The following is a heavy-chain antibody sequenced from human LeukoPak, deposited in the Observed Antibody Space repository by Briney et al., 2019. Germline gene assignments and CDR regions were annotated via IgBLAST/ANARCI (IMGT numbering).Heavy chain of an antibody. Sequence: SVKFCCKASGFTFTISSMQWVRQARGQRLEWIGWIVVGSGNTNYAQKFQERVTITRDMSTSTAYMELSSLRSEDTAVYYCATMESDGFYTWGPGEMVTVSS. CDR3: ATMESDGFYT. CDR2: IVVGSGNT. D-gene: IGHD3-3*01. CDR1: GFTFTISS. V-gene: IGHV1-58*02. J-gene: IGHJ3*02.